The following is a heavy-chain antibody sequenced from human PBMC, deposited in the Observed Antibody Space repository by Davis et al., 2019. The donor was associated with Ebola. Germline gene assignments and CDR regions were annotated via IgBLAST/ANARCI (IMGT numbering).Heavy chain of an antibody. D-gene: IGHD3-22*01. Sequence: MPSETLSLTCAVYGGSFSGYYWSWVRQTPGKGLEWIGSIYYSGTTYYNPSLKSRVTVSVDTSKNPFSLKLSSVTAADTAVYYCARGRNREIVVVITTPYYGMDVWGKGTTVTVSS. CDR1: GGSFSGYY. V-gene: IGHV4-34*01. CDR2: IYYSGTT. J-gene: IGHJ6*04. CDR3: ARGRNREIVVVITTPYYGMDV.